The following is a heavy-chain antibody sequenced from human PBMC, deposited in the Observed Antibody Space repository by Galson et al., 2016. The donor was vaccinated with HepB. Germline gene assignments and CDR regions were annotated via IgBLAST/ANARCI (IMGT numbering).Heavy chain of an antibody. Sequence: SVKVSCKASGYTFTRYYMHWVRQAPGQGLEWMGIINPSFGSTRYAQKFQGRVTMTRDTSTSTVYMEVSSLRSEDTAVYYCARDPGDGYNLPYDYWGQGTLVTVPS. CDR3: ARDPGDGYNLPYDY. CDR2: INPSFGST. CDR1: GYTFTRYY. J-gene: IGHJ4*02. V-gene: IGHV1-46*01. D-gene: IGHD5-24*01.